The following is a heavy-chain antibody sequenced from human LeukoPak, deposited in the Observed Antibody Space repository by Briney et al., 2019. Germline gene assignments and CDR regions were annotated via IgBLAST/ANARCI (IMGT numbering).Heavy chain of an antibody. Sequence: GGSLRLSCAASGFTFSSYAMSWVRQAPGKGLEWVSLIYSAGSTYYADSVKGRFTISRDNSKNTVYLQMNSLRAEDTAVYCCARNIPVTRWGYWGQGTLVTVFS. CDR1: GFTFSSYA. J-gene: IGHJ4*02. V-gene: IGHV3-66*01. D-gene: IGHD2-21*01. CDR3: ARNIPVTRWGY. CDR2: IYSAGST.